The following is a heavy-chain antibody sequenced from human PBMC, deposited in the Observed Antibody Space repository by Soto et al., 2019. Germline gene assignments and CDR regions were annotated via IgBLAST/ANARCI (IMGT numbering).Heavy chain of an antibody. V-gene: IGHV3-53*04. Sequence: PGGSLRLSCAASGFTVSSNYMSWVRQAPGKGLEWVSIIYSGNSTYYADSVKGRFTISRHNSKNTLYLQMNSLRAEDTAVYYCARVANHDYVGYMDVWGQGTTVTVSS. CDR3: ARVANHDYVGYMDV. D-gene: IGHD4-17*01. CDR2: IYSGNST. CDR1: GFTVSSNY. J-gene: IGHJ6*02.